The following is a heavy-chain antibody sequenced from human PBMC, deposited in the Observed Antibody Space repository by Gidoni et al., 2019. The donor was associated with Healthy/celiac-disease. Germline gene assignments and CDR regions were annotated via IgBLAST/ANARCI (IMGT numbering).Heavy chain of an antibody. CDR3: ARGGLRNAFDI. D-gene: IGHD5-12*01. Sequence: QVQLQQWGAGLLKPSETLSLPCAVYGGSFSGYYWSWIRQPPGKGLEWIGEINHSGSTNYNPSLKRRVTISVDTAKNQFSLKLSSVTAADTAVYYCARGGLRNAFDIWGQGTMVTVSS. V-gene: IGHV4-34*01. CDR2: INHSGST. J-gene: IGHJ3*02. CDR1: GGSFSGYY.